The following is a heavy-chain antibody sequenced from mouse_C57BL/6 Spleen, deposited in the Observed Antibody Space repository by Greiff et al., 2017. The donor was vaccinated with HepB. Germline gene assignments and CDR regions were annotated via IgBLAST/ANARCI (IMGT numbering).Heavy chain of an antibody. J-gene: IGHJ2*01. Sequence: QVHVKQSGAELARPGASVKLSCKASGYTFTSYGISWVKQRTGQGLEWIGEIYPRSGNTYYNEKFKGKATLTADKSSSTAYMELRSLTSEDSAVYFCARSLTTVVATSDYWGQGTTLTVSS. CDR1: GYTFTSYG. V-gene: IGHV1-81*01. D-gene: IGHD1-1*01. CDR2: IYPRSGNT. CDR3: ARSLTTVVATSDY.